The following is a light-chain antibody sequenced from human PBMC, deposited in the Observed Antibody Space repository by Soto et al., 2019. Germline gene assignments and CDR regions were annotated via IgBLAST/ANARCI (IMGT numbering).Light chain of an antibody. J-gene: IGKJ4*01. CDR2: WAS. V-gene: IGKV4-1*01. Sequence: DIVMTQSPDSLAVSLGDRATINCKSSQSVLYSSNNKNYLAWYQQKPGQPPKLLIYWASTRESGVPDRFSGSGYGTDFTLTISSLQAEDVAVYYCQQYYSSLVTFGGGTKVEIK. CDR3: QQYYSSLVT. CDR1: QSVLYSSNNKNY.